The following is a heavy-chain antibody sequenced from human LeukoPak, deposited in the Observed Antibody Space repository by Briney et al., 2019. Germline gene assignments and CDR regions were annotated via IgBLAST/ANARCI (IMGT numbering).Heavy chain of an antibody. CDR3: AKSLRGTGLDAFDI. CDR1: GFTFSAYA. D-gene: IGHD2-8*02. V-gene: IGHV3-30*18. CDR2: ISYDGSDK. Sequence: GGSLRLSCAASGFTFSAYAMHWGRQAPGKGLEWVALISYDGSDKYYAGSVKGRFTISRDNSKNTLYLQMNSLRADDTAVYYCAKSLRGTGLDAFDIWGQRTMVTVSS. J-gene: IGHJ3*02.